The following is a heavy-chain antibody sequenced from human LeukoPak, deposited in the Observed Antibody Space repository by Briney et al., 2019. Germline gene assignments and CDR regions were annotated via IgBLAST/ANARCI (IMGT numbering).Heavy chain of an antibody. V-gene: IGHV4-39*07. CDR3: ARRWLPYYFDY. J-gene: IGHJ4*02. CDR1: GGSVSSNSYY. Sequence: PSETLSLTCAVSGGSVSSNSYYWGWIRQPPGKGLEWIGSIYYSGSTYYNPSLKSRVTISVDTSKNQFSLKLSSVTAADTAVYYCARRWLPYYFDYWGQGTLVTVPS. CDR2: IYYSGST. D-gene: IGHD5-24*01.